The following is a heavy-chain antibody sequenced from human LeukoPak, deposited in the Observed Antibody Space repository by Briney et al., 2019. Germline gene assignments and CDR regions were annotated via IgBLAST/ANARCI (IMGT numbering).Heavy chain of an antibody. CDR3: AKDYETSTFSPAYYFDY. CDR2: IGSGGGTT. V-gene: IGHV3-23*01. CDR1: GFSFDSYA. D-gene: IGHD3-3*01. J-gene: IGHJ4*02. Sequence: LAGGSLRLSCAASGFSFDSYAMNWVRQAPGKGLEWVSTIGSGGGTTSYADSVKGRLTISRDNFKNTLYLQMNSLRAEDTAIYYCAKDYETSTFSPAYYFDYWGQGTLVTVSS.